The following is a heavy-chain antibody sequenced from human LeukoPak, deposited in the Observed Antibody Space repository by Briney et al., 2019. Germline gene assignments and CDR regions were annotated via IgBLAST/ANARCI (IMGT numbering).Heavy chain of an antibody. Sequence: ASVKVSCKASGYTFTTFYMHWVRLAPGQGLGWMGLINPSGGSTTYAQKFHGRVTMTRDTSISTAYMELGRLRSDDTAVYYCARGGITGTTRGPTRLNDAFDIWGQGTMVTVSS. J-gene: IGHJ3*02. V-gene: IGHV1-46*01. D-gene: IGHD1-20*01. CDR3: ARGGITGTTRGPTRLNDAFDI. CDR1: GYTFTTFY. CDR2: INPSGGST.